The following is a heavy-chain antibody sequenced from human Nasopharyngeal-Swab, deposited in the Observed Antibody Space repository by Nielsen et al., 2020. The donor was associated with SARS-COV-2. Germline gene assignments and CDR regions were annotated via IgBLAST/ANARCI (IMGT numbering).Heavy chain of an antibody. J-gene: IGHJ4*02. Sequence: GESLKISCAASGFTVSSNYMTWVRQAPGKGLEWVSVIYSGGSTYYADSVKGRFTISRDNSKNTLYLQMNSLRAEDTAVYYCARDGDDYGDYYFDYWGQGTLVTVSS. CDR1: GFTVSSNY. CDR2: IYSGGST. CDR3: ARDGDDYGDYYFDY. D-gene: IGHD4-17*01. V-gene: IGHV3-53*01.